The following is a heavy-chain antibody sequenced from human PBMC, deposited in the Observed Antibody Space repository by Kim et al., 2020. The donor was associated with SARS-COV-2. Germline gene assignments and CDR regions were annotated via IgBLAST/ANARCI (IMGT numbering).Heavy chain of an antibody. V-gene: IGHV3-30-3*01. CDR2: ISYDGSNK. D-gene: IGHD3-3*01. Sequence: GGSLRLSCAASGFTFSSYAMHWVRQAPGKGLEWVAVISYDGSNKYYADSVKGRFTISRDNSKNTLYLQMNSLRAEDTAVYYCARSYDFWSAKYRSVLDYWGQGTLGTVSS. CDR1: GFTFSSYA. CDR3: ARSYDFWSAKYRSVLDY. J-gene: IGHJ4*02.